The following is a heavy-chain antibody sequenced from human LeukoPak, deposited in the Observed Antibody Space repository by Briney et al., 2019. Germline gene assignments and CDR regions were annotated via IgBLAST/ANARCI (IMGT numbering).Heavy chain of an antibody. D-gene: IGHD1-26*01. J-gene: IGHJ4*02. CDR3: ARHRYSGSYYGAIDY. CDR2: IYYSGST. V-gene: IGHV4-39*01. Sequence: SETLSLTCTVSGGSISGSSYYWGWIRQPPGKGLEWIGSIYYSGSTYYNPSLKSRVTISVDTSKNQFSLKLSSVTAADTAVYYCARHRYSGSYYGAIDYWGQGTLVTVSS. CDR1: GGSISGSSYY.